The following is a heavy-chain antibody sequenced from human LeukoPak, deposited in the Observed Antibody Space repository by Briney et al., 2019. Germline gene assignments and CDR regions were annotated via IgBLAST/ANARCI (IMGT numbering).Heavy chain of an antibody. CDR3: ARVRIRWELLFFGNWFDP. J-gene: IGHJ5*02. Sequence: SETLSLTCTVSGGSISSSSYYWGWIRQLPGKGLEWIGSIYYSGSTYYNPSLKSRVTISVDTSKNQFSLKLSSVTAADTAVYYCARVRIRWELLFFGNWFDPWGQGTLVTVSS. D-gene: IGHD1-26*01. V-gene: IGHV4-39*07. CDR2: IYYSGST. CDR1: GGSISSSSYY.